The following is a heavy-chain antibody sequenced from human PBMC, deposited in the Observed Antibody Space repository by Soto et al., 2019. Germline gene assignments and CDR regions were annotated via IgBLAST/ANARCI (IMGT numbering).Heavy chain of an antibody. V-gene: IGHV1-18*01. Sequence: ASVKVSCKASGYTFTRYGISWVRQAPGQGLEWMGWISAYNGNTNYAQKLQGRVTMTTDTSTSTAYMELRSLRSDDTAVYYCARDTGTYYYDSSGQEAFDIWGQGTMVTISS. CDR3: ARDTGTYYYDSSGQEAFDI. CDR2: ISAYNGNT. J-gene: IGHJ3*02. CDR1: GYTFTRYG. D-gene: IGHD3-22*01.